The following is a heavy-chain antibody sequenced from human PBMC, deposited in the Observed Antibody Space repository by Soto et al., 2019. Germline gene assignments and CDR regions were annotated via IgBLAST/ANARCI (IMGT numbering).Heavy chain of an antibody. J-gene: IGHJ4*02. V-gene: IGHV5-10-1*01. CDR3: ARLRVGFGELLTY. CDR1: GYSFTSYW. D-gene: IGHD3-10*01. Sequence: EVQLVQSGAEVKKPGESLRISCKGSGYSFTSYWISWVRQMPGKGLEWMGRMDPSDSYTNYSPSFQGHVTISADKSISTAYLHWISLKASDTAMYYFARLRVGFGELLTYWGQGTLVTVSS. CDR2: MDPSDSYT.